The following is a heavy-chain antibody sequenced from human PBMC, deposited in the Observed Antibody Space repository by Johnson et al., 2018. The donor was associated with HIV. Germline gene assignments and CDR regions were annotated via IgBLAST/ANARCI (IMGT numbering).Heavy chain of an antibody. Sequence: QVQLVESGGGVVQPGRSLRLSCAASGFTFSSYAMHWVRQAPGKGLEWVAVISYDGSNKYYVDSVKGRFTISRDNSKNTLYLQMNSLRAEDTAVYYCAKDWDRSGWYQGSAFDIWGQGTMVTVSS. J-gene: IGHJ3*02. CDR3: AKDWDRSGWYQGSAFDI. D-gene: IGHD6-19*01. CDR2: ISYDGSNK. V-gene: IGHV3-30*04. CDR1: GFTFSSYA.